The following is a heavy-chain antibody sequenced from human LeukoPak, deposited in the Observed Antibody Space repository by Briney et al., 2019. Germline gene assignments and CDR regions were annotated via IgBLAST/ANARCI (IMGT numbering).Heavy chain of an antibody. CDR3: ARRELVRYYYGMDV. CDR1: GYTFTSYD. D-gene: IGHD6-13*01. Sequence: ASVKVSCKASGYTFTSYDINWVRQATGQGLEWMGWMNPNSGNTGYAQKFQGRVIMTRNTSISTAYMELSSLRSEDTAVYYCARRELVRYYYGMDVWGQGTTVTVSS. CDR2: MNPNSGNT. V-gene: IGHV1-8*01. J-gene: IGHJ6*02.